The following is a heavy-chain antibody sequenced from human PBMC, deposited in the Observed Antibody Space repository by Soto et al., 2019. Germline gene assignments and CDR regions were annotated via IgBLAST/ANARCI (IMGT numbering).Heavy chain of an antibody. Sequence: PSETLSLTCTVSGGSVSSGSYYWSWIRQSPGKGLEWIGYIYYSGGTNYNPSLKSRVTISVDTSKNQFSLKLSSVTAADTAVYYCARDSTVVTNGKYYYYYYGMDVWGQGTTVTVSS. J-gene: IGHJ6*02. CDR1: GGSVSSGSYY. D-gene: IGHD3-22*01. V-gene: IGHV4-61*01. CDR2: IYYSGGT. CDR3: ARDSTVVTNGKYYYYYYGMDV.